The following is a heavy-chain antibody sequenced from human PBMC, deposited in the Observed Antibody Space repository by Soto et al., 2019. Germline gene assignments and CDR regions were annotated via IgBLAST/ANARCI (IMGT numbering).Heavy chain of an antibody. CDR1: GFTFNSYG. J-gene: IGHJ4*02. Sequence: GGSLRLSCAASGFTFNSYGMHWVRQAPGKGLEWVVVISYDGSNKYYADSVKGRFTIFRDNSKNTLYLQMNSLRAEDTAVYYCAKGTLVSFDYWGQGTLVTVSS. CDR2: ISYDGSNK. V-gene: IGHV3-30*18. CDR3: AKGTLVSFDY. D-gene: IGHD2-2*01.